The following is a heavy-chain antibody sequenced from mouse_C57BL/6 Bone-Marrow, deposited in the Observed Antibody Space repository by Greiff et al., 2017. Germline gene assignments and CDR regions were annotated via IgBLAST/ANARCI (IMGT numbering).Heavy chain of an antibody. D-gene: IGHD1-1*01. CDR1: GFNIKDDY. CDR2: IDPENGDT. CDR3: TTGYGSLDY. Sequence: EVQLQQSGAELVRPGASVKLSCTASGFNIKDDYMHWVKQRPEQGLEWIGWIDPENGDTEYASKFQGKATITADTSSNTAYLQLSSLTSEDTAVYYSTTGYGSLDYWGQGTTLTVSS. J-gene: IGHJ2*01. V-gene: IGHV14-4*01.